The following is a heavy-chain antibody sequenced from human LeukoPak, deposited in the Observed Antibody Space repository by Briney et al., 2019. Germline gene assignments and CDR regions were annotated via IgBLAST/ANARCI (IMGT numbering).Heavy chain of an antibody. CDR3: ARVQDDSSGYYAD. CDR2: IIPIFGTA. Sequence: SVKVSCKASGGTFSSYAISWVRQAPGQGLEWMGGIIPIFGTANYAQKFQGRVTTTADESTSTAYMELSSLRAEDTAVYYCARVQDDSSGYYADWGQGTLVTVSS. CDR1: GGTFSSYA. V-gene: IGHV1-69*13. J-gene: IGHJ4*02. D-gene: IGHD3-22*01.